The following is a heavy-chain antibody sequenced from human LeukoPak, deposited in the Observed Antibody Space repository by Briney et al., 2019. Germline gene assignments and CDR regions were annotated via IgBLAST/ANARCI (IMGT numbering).Heavy chain of an antibody. J-gene: IGHJ2*01. CDR3: ARDLDLGDYWYFDL. Sequence: SETLSLTCTFSGGSISNYYWTWIRQPAGKGLEWIGRIYNSGNPNYNPSLKSRVSMSVDTSKNQFSLKLSSVTAADTAVYYCARDLDLGDYWYFDLWGRGTLVTVSS. D-gene: IGHD4-17*01. CDR2: IYNSGNP. CDR1: GGSISNYY. V-gene: IGHV4-4*07.